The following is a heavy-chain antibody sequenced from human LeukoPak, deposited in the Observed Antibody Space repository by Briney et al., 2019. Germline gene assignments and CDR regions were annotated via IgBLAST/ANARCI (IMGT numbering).Heavy chain of an antibody. CDR2: INTKIDGGTT. CDR1: GFTLSNAW. Sequence: PGGSLRLSCAASGFTLSNAWMSWVRQAPGKGLEWVGRINTKIDGGTTDYAAPVKGRFTISRDDSKNTLYLQMNSLKTEDTAVYYCTTIPGYSSNWYYPDYWGQGNLVTVSS. J-gene: IGHJ4*02. V-gene: IGHV3-15*01. D-gene: IGHD6-13*01. CDR3: TTIPGYSSNWYYPDY.